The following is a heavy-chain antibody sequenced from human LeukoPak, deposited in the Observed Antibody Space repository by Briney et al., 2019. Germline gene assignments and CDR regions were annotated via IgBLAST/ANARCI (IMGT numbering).Heavy chain of an antibody. D-gene: IGHD1-7*01. CDR2: ISGSGGST. CDR1: GFTFSSYG. CDR3: ARAHNWKYGTFDY. J-gene: IGHJ4*02. Sequence: GGSLRLSCAASGFTFSSYGMSWVRQAPGKGLEWVSAISGSGGSTYYADSVKGRFTISRDNSKNTLYLQMNSLRAEDTAVYYCARAHNWKYGTFDYWGQGTLVTVSS. V-gene: IGHV3-23*01.